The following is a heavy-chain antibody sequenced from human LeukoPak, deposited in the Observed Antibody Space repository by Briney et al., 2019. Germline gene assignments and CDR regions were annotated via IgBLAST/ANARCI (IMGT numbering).Heavy chain of an antibody. Sequence: SETLSLTCTVSGGSISSYYWSWIRQPPGKGLEWIGYIYYCGSTNYNPSLKSRVTISVDTSKNQFSLKLSSVTAADTAVYYCARGVIITFGGVLDAFDIWGQGTMVTVSS. V-gene: IGHV4-59*01. D-gene: IGHD3-16*01. CDR2: IYYCGST. CDR3: ARGVIITFGGVLDAFDI. J-gene: IGHJ3*02. CDR1: GGSISSYY.